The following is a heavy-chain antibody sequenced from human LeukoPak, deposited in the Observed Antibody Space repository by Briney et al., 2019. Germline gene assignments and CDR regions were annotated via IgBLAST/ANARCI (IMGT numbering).Heavy chain of an antibody. D-gene: IGHD6-13*01. CDR3: TRDREQQPTYDY. J-gene: IGHJ4*02. Sequence: PGGSLRLSCAASGFTFSSYWMHWVRQAPGKGLVWVSRINSDGSSISYADSVEGRFTISRDNAKDTLYPQMNSLRAEDTAVYYCTRDREQQPTYDYWGQGTLVTVSS. CDR1: GFTFSSYW. CDR2: INSDGSSI. V-gene: IGHV3-74*01.